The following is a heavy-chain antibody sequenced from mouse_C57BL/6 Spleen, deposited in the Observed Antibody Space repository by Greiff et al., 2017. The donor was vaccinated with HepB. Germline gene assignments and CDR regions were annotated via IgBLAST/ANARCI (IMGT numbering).Heavy chain of an antibody. CDR2: IYPGSGNT. CDR3: ANPIYYAMDY. Sequence: QVHVKQSGPELVKPGASVKISCKASGYSFTSYYIHWVKQRPGQGLEWIGWIYPGSGNTKYNEKFKGKATLTADTSSSTAYMQLSSLTSEDSAVYYCANPIYYAMDYWGQGTSVTVSS. V-gene: IGHV1-66*01. J-gene: IGHJ4*01. CDR1: GYSFTSYY.